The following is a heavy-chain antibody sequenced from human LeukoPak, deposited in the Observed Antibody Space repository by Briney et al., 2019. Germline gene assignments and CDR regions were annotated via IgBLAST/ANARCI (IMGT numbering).Heavy chain of an antibody. V-gene: IGHV4-34*01. J-gene: IGHJ6*03. D-gene: IGHD3-10*01. CDR2: INHSGST. CDR3: ARGARFGELFSYYYCYMDV. CDR1: GGSFSGYY. Sequence: SETLSLTCAVYGGSFSGYYWSWIRQPPGKGLEWIGEINHSGSTNYNPSLKSRVTISVDTSKNQFSLKLSSVTAADTAVYYCARGARFGELFSYYYCYMDVWGKGTTVTVSS.